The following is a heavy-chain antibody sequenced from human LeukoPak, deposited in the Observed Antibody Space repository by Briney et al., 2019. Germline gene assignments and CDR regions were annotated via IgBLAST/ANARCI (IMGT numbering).Heavy chain of an antibody. D-gene: IGHD3-10*01. CDR2: INRSGST. CDR1: GGSFSGYY. CDR3: ARGSVVRGVIAL. Sequence: SETLSLTCAVYGGSFSGYYWSWIRQPPGKGLEWIGEINRSGSTNYNPSLKSRVTISVDTSKNQFSLKLSSVTAADTAVYYCARGSVVRGVIALWGQGTLVTVSS. V-gene: IGHV4-34*01. J-gene: IGHJ4*02.